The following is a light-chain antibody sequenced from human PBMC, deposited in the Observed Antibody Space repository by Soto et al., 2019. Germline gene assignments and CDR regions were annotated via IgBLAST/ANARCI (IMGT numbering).Light chain of an antibody. CDR3: QQYNSYWT. J-gene: IGKJ1*01. CDR2: EAS. Sequence: DIQMTQSPSTLSASVGDRVTITCRASQSISNWLAWYQQKPGKAPNLLISEASSLESGVSSRFSGSGSGTEFTLTISSLQPDDVATYYCQQYNSYWTFGQGTKVEIK. CDR1: QSISNW. V-gene: IGKV1-5*03.